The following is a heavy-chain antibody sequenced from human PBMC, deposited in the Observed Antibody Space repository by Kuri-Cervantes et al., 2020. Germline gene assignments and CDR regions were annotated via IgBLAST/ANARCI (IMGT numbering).Heavy chain of an antibody. V-gene: IGHV1-18*01. D-gene: IGHD7-27*01. J-gene: IGHJ3*02. CDR3: ARDVPLGHDAFDI. CDR1: GYTFTNYG. CDR2: ISGYNGDT. Sequence: ASVKVSCKTSGYTFTNYGVSWVRQAPGQGLEWMGWISGYNGDTNHLQNLQGRVTMTTETSTSTAYMELSSLRSEDTAVYYCARDVPLGHDAFDIWGQGTMVTVSS.